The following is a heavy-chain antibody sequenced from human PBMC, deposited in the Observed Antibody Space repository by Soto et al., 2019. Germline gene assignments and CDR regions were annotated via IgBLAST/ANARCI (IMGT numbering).Heavy chain of an antibody. D-gene: IGHD7-27*01. CDR2: VYYNGIT. CDR3: TRANWYSQY. J-gene: IGHJ4*02. CDR1: GGSITNHY. Sequence: QVQLQESGPGMVKPSETLSLTSTVSGGSITNHYWSWIRQPTGKGLEGLGYVYYNGITNYNPSLTCRVTVSADTSKYQLSLNLTSLTAAHTAIYYCTRANWYSQYWGQGTLVTLSS. V-gene: IGHV4-59*11.